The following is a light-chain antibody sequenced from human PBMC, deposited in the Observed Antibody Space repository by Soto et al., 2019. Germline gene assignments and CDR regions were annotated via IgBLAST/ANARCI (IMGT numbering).Light chain of an antibody. J-gene: IGKJ2*01. Sequence: EIVLTQSPGTLSLSPGERATLSCRASQSVSSSYLAWYQQKPGQAPRLLIYGASSSATGIPDRFSGSGSGPDFTLTISRLEPEDVAVDYCQQYGSSPPYTFGQVTKLDIK. CDR2: GAS. CDR3: QQYGSSPPYT. CDR1: QSVSSSY. V-gene: IGKV3-20*01.